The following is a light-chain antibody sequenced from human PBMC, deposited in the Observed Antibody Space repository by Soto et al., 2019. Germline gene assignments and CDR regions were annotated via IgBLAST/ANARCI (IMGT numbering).Light chain of an antibody. CDR2: KAS. CDR3: QQYNSYWT. J-gene: IGKJ1*01. CDR1: QSISSR. Sequence: DIQMTQSPSTLSASVGDRVTITCRASQSISSRLAWYQQKPGKAPKLLIYKASSLESGVPSRFSGSGSGTEFTLTISSLQPDDSATYYCQQYNSYWTFGQGTKGEIK. V-gene: IGKV1-5*03.